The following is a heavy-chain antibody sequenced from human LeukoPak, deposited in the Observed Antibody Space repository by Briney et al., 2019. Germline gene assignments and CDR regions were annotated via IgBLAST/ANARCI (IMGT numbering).Heavy chain of an antibody. Sequence: PGGSLRLSCAASGFTFSDYYMTWIRQAPGKGLEWLSYIGSSGDTIHYTDSVKGRFTISRDNSKNTLYLQMNSLRAEDTAVYYCAREEWGDNKRTAMASFDYWGQGTLVTVSS. J-gene: IGHJ4*02. CDR1: GFTFSDYY. D-gene: IGHD5-18*01. V-gene: IGHV3-11*04. CDR2: IGSSGDTI. CDR3: AREEWGDNKRTAMASFDY.